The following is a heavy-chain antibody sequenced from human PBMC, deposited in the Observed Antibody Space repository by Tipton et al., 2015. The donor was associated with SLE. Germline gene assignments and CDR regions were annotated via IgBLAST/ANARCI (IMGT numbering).Heavy chain of an antibody. V-gene: IGHV1-69*05. CDR1: GYTFTTYG. Sequence: QLVQSGAEVKKPGASVKVSCKASGYTFTTYGISWVRLAPGQGLEWMGGIIPIFGTANYAQKFQGRVTITTDESTSTAYMELSSLGSEDPAGDYWAGDRWGLQTWGQGTLVTVSS. D-gene: IGHD1-26*01. J-gene: IGHJ5*02. CDR2: IIPIFGTA. CDR3: AGDRWGLQT.